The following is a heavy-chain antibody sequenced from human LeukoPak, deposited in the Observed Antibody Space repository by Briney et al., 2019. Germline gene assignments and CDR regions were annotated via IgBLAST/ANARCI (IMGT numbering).Heavy chain of an antibody. V-gene: IGHV3-48*03. D-gene: IGHD2-21*02. Sequence: GGSLRLSCAASGFTFSSYEMNWVRQAPGKGLEWVSYISSSGSTIYYADSVKGRFTISRDNAKNSLYLQMNSLKTEDTAVYYCTRDRASSGGIVVVTAIPGDAFDIWGQGTMVTVSS. CDR2: ISSSGSTI. J-gene: IGHJ3*02. CDR1: GFTFSSYE. CDR3: TRDRASSGGIVVVTAIPGDAFDI.